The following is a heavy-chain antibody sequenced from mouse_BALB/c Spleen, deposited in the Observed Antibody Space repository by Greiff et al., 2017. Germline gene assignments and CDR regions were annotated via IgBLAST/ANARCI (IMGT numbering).Heavy chain of an antibody. J-gene: IGHJ4*01. D-gene: IGHD1-1*01. CDR2: IWAGGST. CDR3: AREYYYGSSYYAMDY. CDR1: GFPLTSYG. Sequence: VKLMESGPGLVAPSQSLSITCTVSGFPLTSYGVHWVRQPPGKGLEWLGVIWAGGSTNYNSALMSRLSISKDNSKSQVFLKMNSLKTDDTAMYYCAREYYYGSSYYAMDYWGQGTSVTVSS. V-gene: IGHV2-9*02.